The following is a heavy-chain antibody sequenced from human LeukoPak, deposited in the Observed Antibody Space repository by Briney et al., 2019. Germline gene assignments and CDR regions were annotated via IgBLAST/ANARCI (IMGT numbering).Heavy chain of an antibody. Sequence: PGGSLRLSCAASGFRLSTYWMSWVRQAPGKGLEWVANIKQDGSHKNYVDSVKGRFTISRDNAKNTLNLQMNSLRAEDTAVYYCARDLGQYYDTSDNWFDPWGQGTLVTVSS. CDR3: ARDLGQYYDTSDNWFDP. CDR1: GFRLSTYW. D-gene: IGHD3-22*01. J-gene: IGHJ5*02. CDR2: IKQDGSHK. V-gene: IGHV3-7*01.